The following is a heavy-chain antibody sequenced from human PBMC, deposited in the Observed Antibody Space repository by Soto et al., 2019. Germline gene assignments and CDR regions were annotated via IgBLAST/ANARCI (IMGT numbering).Heavy chain of an antibody. D-gene: IGHD3-10*01. CDR3: ARRQYASGYGMDV. CDR1: GGSFSGYY. CDR2: INHGGST. Sequence: NPSETLSLTCTVYGGSFSGYYWSWFRQPPGKGLEWIGEINHGGSTNYNPSLKSRVTISVDTSKNQFSLKVRAVTAGDTAVYYCARRQYASGYGMDVWGQGTTVTVSS. J-gene: IGHJ6*02. V-gene: IGHV4-34*01.